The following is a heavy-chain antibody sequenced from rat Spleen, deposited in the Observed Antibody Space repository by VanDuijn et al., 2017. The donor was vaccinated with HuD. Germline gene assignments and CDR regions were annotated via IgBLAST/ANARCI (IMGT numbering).Heavy chain of an antibody. CDR2: ISTGGGDT. Sequence: EVQLVESGGGLVQPGRSLKLSCAASEFTYNDYAMAWVRQAPAKGLEWVATISTGGGDTYYRDSVRGRFTISRDNAKNTLYLQVDSLRSEDTATYYCAKDKGEYNNLFDYWGQGVMVTVTS. V-gene: IGHV5S13*01. CDR3: AKDKGEYNNLFDY. D-gene: IGHD1-10*01. CDR1: EFTYNDYA. J-gene: IGHJ2*01.